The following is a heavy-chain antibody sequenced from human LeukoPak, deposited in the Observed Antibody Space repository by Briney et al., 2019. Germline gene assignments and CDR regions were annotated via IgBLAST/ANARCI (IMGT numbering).Heavy chain of an antibody. CDR1: GFTFSVYR. CDR2: ISSSSSYI. D-gene: IGHD2-15*01. Sequence: GGSLRLSCAASGFTFSVYRMNWVRQAPGKGLEWVSSISSSSSYIYYADSVKGRFTISRDNAKNSLYLQMNSLRAEDTAVYYCAREWGGLGYCSGGSCSFLVSGNSGRLDYFDYWGQGTLVTVSS. V-gene: IGHV3-21*01. CDR3: AREWGGLGYCSGGSCSFLVSGNSGRLDYFDY. J-gene: IGHJ4*02.